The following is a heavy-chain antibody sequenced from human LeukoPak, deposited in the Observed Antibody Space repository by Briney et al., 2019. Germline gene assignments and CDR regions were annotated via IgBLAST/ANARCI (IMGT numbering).Heavy chain of an antibody. Sequence: ASVKVSCKASGYTFTSYYMHWVRQAPGQGLEWMGIINPSGGSTSYAQKFQGRVTMTRDMSTSTVYMELSSLRSEDTAVYYCARDRKSRRMIVVGEDYFDYWGQGTLVTVSS. D-gene: IGHD3-22*01. J-gene: IGHJ4*02. CDR3: ARDRKSRRMIVVGEDYFDY. CDR1: GYTFTSYY. V-gene: IGHV1-46*01. CDR2: INPSGGST.